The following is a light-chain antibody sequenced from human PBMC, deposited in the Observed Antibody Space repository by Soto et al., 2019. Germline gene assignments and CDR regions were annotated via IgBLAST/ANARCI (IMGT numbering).Light chain of an antibody. Sequence: DIVLTQTPLSLSVTPGQPASISCKSSQSLVFSDGKTYFYWYLQKPGQPPHLLIYAFSNRFSGVPDRFSGSGSGTDFTLRISRVEAEDVGIYYCMQTVAAPWTFGQGTKVEI. J-gene: IGKJ1*01. CDR2: AFS. V-gene: IGKV2D-29*01. CDR3: MQTVAAPWT. CDR1: QSLVFSDGKTY.